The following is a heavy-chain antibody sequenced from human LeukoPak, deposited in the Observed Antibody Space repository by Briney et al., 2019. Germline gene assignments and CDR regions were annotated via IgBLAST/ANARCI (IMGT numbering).Heavy chain of an antibody. Sequence: GGSLRLSCAASGFTFSNYAMSWVRQAPGKGLECVSAISDSGDKTDYADSVRGRFTIYRDNSKDTLYLQMNSLRAEDTGVYYCARDDAPTGYIYDYWGQGTLVTVSS. J-gene: IGHJ4*02. V-gene: IGHV3-23*01. CDR3: ARDDAPTGYIYDY. CDR1: GFTFSNYA. CDR2: ISDSGDKT. D-gene: IGHD3-9*01.